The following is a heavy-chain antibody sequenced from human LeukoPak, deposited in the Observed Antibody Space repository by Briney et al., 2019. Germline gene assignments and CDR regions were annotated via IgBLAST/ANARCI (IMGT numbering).Heavy chain of an antibody. Sequence: PSETLSLTCAVYGGSFSAYYWTWIRQPPGKGLEWIGEINHSGSINYNPSLKSRVTISVDTSKNQFSLKLSSVTAADTAAYFCARVKRKYQLLKPLDETASHYFDYWGQGTLVTVSS. V-gene: IGHV4-34*01. CDR3: ARVKRKYQLLKPLDETASHYFDY. D-gene: IGHD2-2*01. CDR2: INHSGSI. J-gene: IGHJ4*02. CDR1: GGSFSAYY.